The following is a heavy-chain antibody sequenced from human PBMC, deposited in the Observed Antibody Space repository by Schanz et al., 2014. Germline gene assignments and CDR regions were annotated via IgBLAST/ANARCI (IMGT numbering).Heavy chain of an antibody. D-gene: IGHD1-1*01. Sequence: VQLVESGGGVVQPGRSLRLSCAASGFTLSNSDMHWVRQGTGKGLEWVSTIGYLGDTYYPDSVKGRFTISRDNSKNTLYLQMNSLRADDTAVYYCARGTDWNLHYWGQGALVTVSS. V-gene: IGHV3-13*01. J-gene: IGHJ4*02. CDR1: GFTLSNSD. CDR3: ARGTDWNLHY. CDR2: IGYLGDT.